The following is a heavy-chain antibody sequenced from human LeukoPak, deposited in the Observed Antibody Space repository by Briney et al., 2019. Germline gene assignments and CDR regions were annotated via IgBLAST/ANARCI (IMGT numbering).Heavy chain of an antibody. CDR1: GFTFSSYW. CDR3: ARGGAYCGGGSCYWVY. V-gene: IGHV3-7*03. D-gene: IGHD2-15*01. Sequence: GGSLRLSCAASGFTFSSYWMSWVRQASGKGLEWVANIKQDGSEKYHVDSVKGRFTISRDNAKNSLYLQMNSLRAEDTAVYYCARGGAYCGGGSCYWVYWGQGTLVTVSS. J-gene: IGHJ4*02. CDR2: IKQDGSEK.